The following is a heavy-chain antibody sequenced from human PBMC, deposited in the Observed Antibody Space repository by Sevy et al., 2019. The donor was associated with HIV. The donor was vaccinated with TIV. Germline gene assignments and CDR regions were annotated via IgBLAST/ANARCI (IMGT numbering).Heavy chain of an antibody. CDR1: SESFRRYY. Sequence: SETLSLTCAVYSESFRRYYWNWIRQSPEKGLEWIGEINHSGTTNYNPSLKSRVTISVDTSKNQFSLKLTSVTAADTAVYYCARWRGTRVTMMVVVTTGYFVNWGQGALVTVSS. J-gene: IGHJ4*02. D-gene: IGHD3-22*01. CDR3: ARWRGTRVTMMVVVTTGYFVN. CDR2: INHSGTT. V-gene: IGHV4-34*01.